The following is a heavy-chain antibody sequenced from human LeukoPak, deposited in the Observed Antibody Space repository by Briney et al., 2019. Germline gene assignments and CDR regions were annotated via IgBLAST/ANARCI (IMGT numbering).Heavy chain of an antibody. J-gene: IGHJ4*02. CDR3: ASTTYDYDTSGHYFLDY. CDR2: IYYSGTT. Sequence: SETLSLTCTVSGGSISSYYWSWIRQPPGKGLEWIGYIYYSGTTNYNPTLKSRVTILVDTSKNHFSLQLRSVTAADTAVYYCASTTYDYDTSGHYFLDYWGQGSLVTVSS. CDR1: GGSISSYY. V-gene: IGHV4-59*12. D-gene: IGHD3-22*01.